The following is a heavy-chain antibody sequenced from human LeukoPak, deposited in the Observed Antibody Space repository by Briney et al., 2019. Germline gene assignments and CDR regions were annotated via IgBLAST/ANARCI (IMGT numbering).Heavy chain of an antibody. J-gene: IGHJ4*02. V-gene: IGHV1-46*01. CDR2: PSGGST. D-gene: IGHD1-26*01. Sequence: PSGGSTSYAQKFQGRVTMTRDTSTSTVYMELSSLRSEDTAVYYCARNGWFFNSGSQDYFDYWGQGTLVTVSS. CDR3: ARNGWFFNSGSQDYFDY.